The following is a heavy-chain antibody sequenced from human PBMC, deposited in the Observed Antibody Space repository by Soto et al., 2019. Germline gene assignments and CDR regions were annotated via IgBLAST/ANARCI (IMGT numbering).Heavy chain of an antibody. Sequence: PGGSLRLSCAASGFTFSSYGMHWVRQAPGKGLEWVAVIWYDGNNKYYVDSVKGRFTISRDNSKNTLYLQMNSLRVEDTAVYYCARVDHYGSGTLSLNYYYMDVWGKGTTVTVSS. D-gene: IGHD3-10*01. CDR2: IWYDGNNK. J-gene: IGHJ6*03. V-gene: IGHV3-33*01. CDR3: ARVDHYGSGTLSLNYYYMDV. CDR1: GFTFSSYG.